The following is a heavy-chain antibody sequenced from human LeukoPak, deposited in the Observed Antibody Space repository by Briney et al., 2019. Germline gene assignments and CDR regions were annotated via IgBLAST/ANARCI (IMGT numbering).Heavy chain of an antibody. CDR2: IYYSGST. Sequence: SETLSLTCTVSGGSISSSSYYWGWIRQPPGKGLEWIGSIYYSGSTYYNPSLKSRVTISVDTSKNQFSLKLSSVTAADTAVYYCARLFSSGSPPYYYYYYMDVWGKGTTVTISS. CDR3: ARLFSSGSPPYYYYYYMDV. CDR1: GGSISSSSYY. D-gene: IGHD3-22*01. J-gene: IGHJ6*03. V-gene: IGHV4-39*07.